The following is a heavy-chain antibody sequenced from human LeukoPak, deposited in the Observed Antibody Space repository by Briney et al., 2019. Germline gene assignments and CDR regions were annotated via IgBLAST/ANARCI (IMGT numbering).Heavy chain of an antibody. CDR2: IKQDGGEK. CDR3: TRDNPFGGH. V-gene: IGHV3-7*03. D-gene: IGHD2-15*01. J-gene: IGHJ4*02. CDR1: GFTFSKFW. Sequence: GGSLRLSCAASGFTFSKFWTYWVRQAPGKGLEWVANIKQDGGEKYYVDFVKGRFTISRDNAKNSLHLQMNSLRAEDTAVYYCTRDNPFGGHWGQGTLVTVSS.